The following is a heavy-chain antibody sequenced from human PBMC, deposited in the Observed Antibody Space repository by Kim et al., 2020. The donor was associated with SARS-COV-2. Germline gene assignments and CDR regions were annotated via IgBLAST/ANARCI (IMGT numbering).Heavy chain of an antibody. D-gene: IGHD3-16*02. Sequence: SETLSLTCTVSGGSISSGGYYWSWIRQHPGKGLEWIGYIYYSGSTYYNPSLKSRLTISVDTSKNQFSLKLSSVTAADTVVYYCARAPRLTFGGVIGSFDIWGQGTMVTVSS. CDR3: ARAPRLTFGGVIGSFDI. J-gene: IGHJ3*02. CDR2: IYYSGST. CDR1: GGSISSGGYY. V-gene: IGHV4-31*03.